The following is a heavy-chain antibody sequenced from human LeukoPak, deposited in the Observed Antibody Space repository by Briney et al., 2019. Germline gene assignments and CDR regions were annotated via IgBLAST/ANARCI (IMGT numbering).Heavy chain of an antibody. J-gene: IGHJ5*02. D-gene: IGHD4-23*01. Sequence: ASVKVSCKASGYTFTSYYMHWVRQAPGQGLEWMGRINPSGGSTSYAQKFQGRVTMTRDTSTSTVYMELSSLRSEDTAVYYCARGGRKSTTLGWFDPWGQGTLVTVSS. V-gene: IGHV1-46*01. CDR1: GYTFTSYY. CDR3: ARGGRKSTTLGWFDP. CDR2: INPSGGST.